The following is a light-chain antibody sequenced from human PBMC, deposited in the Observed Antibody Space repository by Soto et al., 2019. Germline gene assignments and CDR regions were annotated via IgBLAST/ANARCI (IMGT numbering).Light chain of an antibody. V-gene: IGKV3D-15*01. CDR2: DTS. CDR3: QQYNNWPPLT. Sequence: EIVLTQSPATLSLSPGARAPLSCRASQSVSSYLAWYQQKPGQAPRLLIYDTSIRASGIPARFSGSGSGTEFTLTISSLQSEDFAVYYCQQYNNWPPLTFGGGTKVDI. J-gene: IGKJ4*01. CDR1: QSVSSY.